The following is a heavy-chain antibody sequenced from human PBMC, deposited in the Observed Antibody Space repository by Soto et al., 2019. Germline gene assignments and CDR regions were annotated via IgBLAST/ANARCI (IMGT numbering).Heavy chain of an antibody. CDR1: GFTFISYG. J-gene: IGHJ3*02. CDR3: AKRLALYGDYFDAFDI. CDR2: IPYDGSNK. V-gene: IGHV3-30*18. D-gene: IGHD4-17*01. Sequence: GGSLRLSCAASGFTFISYGMHGVRQAPGKGLEWVAVIPYDGSNKSYADSVKGRFTISRDNSKNTLYLQMNSLRAEDTAVYYCAKRLALYGDYFDAFDIWGQGTMVTVSS.